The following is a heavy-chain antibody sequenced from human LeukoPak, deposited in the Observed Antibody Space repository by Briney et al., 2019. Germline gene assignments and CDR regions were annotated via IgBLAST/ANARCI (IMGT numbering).Heavy chain of an antibody. CDR3: AREELTGTRMFDC. D-gene: IGHD7-27*01. Sequence: SETLSLTCTVSGGSISSGGYYWSWIRQHPGKGLEWIGYIYYSGSTYYNPSLKSRVTISVDTSKNQFSLKLSSVTAADTAVYYCAREELTGTRMFDCWGQGTLVTVSS. CDR1: GGSISSGGYY. J-gene: IGHJ4*02. CDR2: IYYSGST. V-gene: IGHV4-31*03.